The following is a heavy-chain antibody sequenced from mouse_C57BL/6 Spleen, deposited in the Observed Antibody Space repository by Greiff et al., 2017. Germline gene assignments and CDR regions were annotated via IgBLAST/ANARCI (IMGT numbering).Heavy chain of an antibody. Sequence: DVHLVESGGDLVKPGGSLKLSCAASGFTFSSYGMSWVRQTPDKRLEWVATISSGGSYTYYPDSVKGRFTISRDNAKNTLYLQMSSLKSEDTAMYYCAREDTTVVAFDYWGQGTTLTVSS. CDR2: ISSGGSYT. D-gene: IGHD1-1*01. V-gene: IGHV5-6*01. J-gene: IGHJ2*01. CDR3: AREDTTVVAFDY. CDR1: GFTFSSYG.